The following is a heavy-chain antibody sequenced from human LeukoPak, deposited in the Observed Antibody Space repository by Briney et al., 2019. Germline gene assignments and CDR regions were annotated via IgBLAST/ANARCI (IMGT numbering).Heavy chain of an antibody. J-gene: IGHJ4*02. D-gene: IGHD3-22*01. CDR2: ISGGGGST. CDR1: GFTFSNYA. Sequence: PGGSLRLSCAASGFTFSNYAMSWVRQAPGKGLEWVSAISGGGGSTFYADSVKGRFTISRDNSENTLYLQMNRLRAEDTAAYYCAKSLRTISDSSGFYSFSDYWGQGTLVTVSS. CDR3: AKSLRTISDSSGFYSFSDY. V-gene: IGHV3-23*01.